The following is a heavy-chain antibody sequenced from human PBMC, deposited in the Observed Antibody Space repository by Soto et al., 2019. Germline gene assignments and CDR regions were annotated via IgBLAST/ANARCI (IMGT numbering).Heavy chain of an antibody. D-gene: IGHD6-13*01. CDR2: ISYDGSNK. Sequence: QVQLVESGGGVVQPGRSLRLSCAASGFTFSSYAMHWVRQAPGKGLEWVAVISYDGSNKYYADSVKGRFTISRDNSKNXLXXQMNSLRAEDTAVYYCARDGGRLAAGNHYYYGMDVWGQGTTVTVSS. CDR1: GFTFSSYA. J-gene: IGHJ6*02. CDR3: ARDGGRLAAGNHYYYGMDV. V-gene: IGHV3-30-3*01.